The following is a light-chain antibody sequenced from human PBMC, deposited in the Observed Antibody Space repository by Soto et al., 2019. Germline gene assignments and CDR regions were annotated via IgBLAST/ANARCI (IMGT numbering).Light chain of an antibody. V-gene: IGKV1-5*01. J-gene: IGKJ1*01. Sequence: DIQMTQSPSTLSASVGDRVTITCRASQSLSGWLAWYQQKPGKAPNLLIYDTSTLKSGVPSRFSGRGSGTDFTLTISSLQPEEFATYYCQQYNSYSRTFGQGTKVEI. CDR2: DTS. CDR3: QQYNSYSRT. CDR1: QSLSGW.